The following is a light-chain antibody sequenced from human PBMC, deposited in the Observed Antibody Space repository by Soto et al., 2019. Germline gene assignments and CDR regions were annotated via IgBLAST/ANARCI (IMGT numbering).Light chain of an antibody. CDR2: KAS. J-gene: IGKJ2*01. CDR1: QNVGDW. V-gene: IGKV1-5*03. CDR3: QQYNTFST. Sequence: DIQMTQSPSTLSASVGDRVTISCRASQNVGDWLAWYQQKPGKAPKVLIYKASTLETGVPSRFSGSGSGTEFTLTIRSLQPDDFATYYCQQYNTFSTFGQGTKLEIK.